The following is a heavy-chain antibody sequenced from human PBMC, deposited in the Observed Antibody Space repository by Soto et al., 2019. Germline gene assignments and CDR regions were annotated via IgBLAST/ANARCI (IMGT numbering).Heavy chain of an antibody. D-gene: IGHD3-10*01. CDR2: IIPIFGTA. Sequence: SVKVSCKASGGTFSSYAIRWVRQAPGQGLEWMGGIIPIFGTANYAQKFQGRVTITADKSTSTAYMELSSLRSEDTAVYYCASSLGMRTFDYWGQGTLVTVS. J-gene: IGHJ4*02. CDR3: ASSLGMRTFDY. CDR1: GGTFSSYA. V-gene: IGHV1-69*06.